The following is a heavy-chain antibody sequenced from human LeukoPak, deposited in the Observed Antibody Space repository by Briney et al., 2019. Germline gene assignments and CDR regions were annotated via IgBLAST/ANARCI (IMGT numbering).Heavy chain of an antibody. Sequence: GGSLRLSCAASGFTVSSNYMRCVRQAPGKGLECVSVIYSGGSTYYADSVKGRFTISRDNSKNTLYLQMNSLRAEDTAVYYCARLPLGAPNLYFDYWGQGTLVTVSS. J-gene: IGHJ4*02. V-gene: IGHV3-66*01. CDR2: IYSGGST. D-gene: IGHD1-26*01. CDR3: ARLPLGAPNLYFDY. CDR1: GFTVSSNY.